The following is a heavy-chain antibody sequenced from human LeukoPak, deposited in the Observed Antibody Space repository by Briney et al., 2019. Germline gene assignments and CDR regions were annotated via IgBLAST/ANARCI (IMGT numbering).Heavy chain of an antibody. Sequence: KSSETLSLTCTVSGGSISSGDYYWSWIRQPPGKGLEWIGYIYYSGSTYYNPSLKSRVTISVDTPKNQFSLKLSSVTAADTAVYYCARDNMYRDYYYGMDVWGQGTTVTVSS. CDR2: IYYSGST. D-gene: IGHD1-14*01. V-gene: IGHV4-30-4*01. CDR3: ARDNMYRDYYYGMDV. CDR1: GGSISSGDYY. J-gene: IGHJ6*02.